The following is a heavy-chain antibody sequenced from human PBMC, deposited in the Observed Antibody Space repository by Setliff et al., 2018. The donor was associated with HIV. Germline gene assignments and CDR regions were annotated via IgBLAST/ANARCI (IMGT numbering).Heavy chain of an antibody. Sequence: SVKVSCKTSGGFLSNNGIAWVRQAPGQGLEWMGGVTPAPYLTTHAEKFQSRVTFTTDDSTSSVYMELSSLRSDDTATYYCATDSGVVPPRTLDIWGQGTVVTVSS. J-gene: IGHJ3*02. CDR1: GGFLSNNG. CDR3: ATDSGVVPPRTLDI. D-gene: IGHD3-16*01. V-gene: IGHV1-69*10. CDR2: VTPAPYLT.